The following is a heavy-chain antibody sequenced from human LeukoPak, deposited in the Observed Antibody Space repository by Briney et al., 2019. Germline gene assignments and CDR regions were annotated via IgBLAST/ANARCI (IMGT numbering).Heavy chain of an antibody. V-gene: IGHV4-61*02. CDR2: IYTSGST. CDR3: ASGIAAAGTGLRYYYYYMDV. CDR1: GGSISSGSYY. D-gene: IGHD6-13*01. Sequence: SETLSLTCTVSGGSISSGSYYWSWIRQPAGKGLEWIGRIYTSGSTNYNPSLKSRVTISVDTSKNQFSLKLSSVTAADTAVYYCASGIAAAGTGLRYYYYYMDVWGKGTTVTVSS. J-gene: IGHJ6*03.